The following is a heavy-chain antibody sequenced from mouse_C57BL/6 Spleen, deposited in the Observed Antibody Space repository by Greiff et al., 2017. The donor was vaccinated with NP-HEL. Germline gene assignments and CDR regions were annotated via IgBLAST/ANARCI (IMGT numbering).Heavy chain of an antibody. CDR3: ARGGPNWDRDY. J-gene: IGHJ2*01. V-gene: IGHV1-26*01. CDR1: GYTFTDYY. CDR2: INPNNGGT. D-gene: IGHD4-1*01. Sequence: EVQLQQSRPELVKPGASVKISCKASGYTFTDYYMNWVKQSHGKSLEWIGDINPNNGGTSYNQKFKGKATLTVDKSSSTAYMELRSLTSEDSAVYYCARGGPNWDRDYWGQGTTLTVSS.